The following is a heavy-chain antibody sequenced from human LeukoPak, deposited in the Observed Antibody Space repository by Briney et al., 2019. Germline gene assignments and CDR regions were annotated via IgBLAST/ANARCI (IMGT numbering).Heavy chain of an antibody. CDR1: GFTFSSYH. Sequence: GGSLRLPCAASGFTFSSYHINWVRQAPGKGLEWVSSISSNSDYIYYADSVKGRFTISRDNAKNSLYLQMNSLRVEDTAVYYCARAASGLDYTVDYWGQGALVTVSS. J-gene: IGHJ4*02. CDR3: ARAASGLDYTVDY. D-gene: IGHD4-11*01. CDR2: ISSNSDYI. V-gene: IGHV3-21*01.